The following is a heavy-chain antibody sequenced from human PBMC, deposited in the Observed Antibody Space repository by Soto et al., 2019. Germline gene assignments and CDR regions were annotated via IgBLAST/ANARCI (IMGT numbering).Heavy chain of an antibody. V-gene: IGHV3-64D*06. CDR3: VKTGRFGQLVPSDY. D-gene: IGHD6-6*01. CDR2: ISSNGDDT. J-gene: IGHJ4*02. Sequence: PGGALRLSCSASGFTFSSYVMYWVRQAPGKGLEFVSLISSNGDDTHYADSVKGRFTLSRDNSKSTLFLQMNSLRTEDTAVYYCVKTGRFGQLVPSDYWGQGTLVTVS. CDR1: GFTFSSYV.